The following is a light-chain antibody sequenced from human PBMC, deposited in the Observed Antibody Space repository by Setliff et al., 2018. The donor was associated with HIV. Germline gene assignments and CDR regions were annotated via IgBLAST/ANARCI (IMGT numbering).Light chain of an antibody. CDR3: ETWGSDTWV. CDR1: SGHSRYI. V-gene: IGLV4-60*03. Sequence: LVLPQSSSASASPGSLVKLTCTLSSGHSRYIIAWHQQQPGKAPRHLMKVEASGSYNKGSGVPDRFSGSSSGADRHLTISNVQSEDEADYYCETWGSDTWVFGGGTKVTVL. CDR2: VEASGSY. J-gene: IGLJ3*02.